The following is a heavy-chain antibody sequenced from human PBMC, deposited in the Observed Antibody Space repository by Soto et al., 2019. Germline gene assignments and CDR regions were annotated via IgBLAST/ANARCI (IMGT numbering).Heavy chain of an antibody. CDR2: IWYDGSNK. D-gene: IGHD2-2*01. CDR1: GFTFSSYG. V-gene: IGHV3-33*08. Sequence: GGSLRLSCAASGFTFSSYGMHWVRQAPGKGLEWVAVIWYDGSNKYYADSVKGRFTISRDNSKNTLYLQMNSLRAEDTAVYYCARESQDIVVVPAAIGAFDIWGQGTMVTVSS. CDR3: ARESQDIVVVPAAIGAFDI. J-gene: IGHJ3*02.